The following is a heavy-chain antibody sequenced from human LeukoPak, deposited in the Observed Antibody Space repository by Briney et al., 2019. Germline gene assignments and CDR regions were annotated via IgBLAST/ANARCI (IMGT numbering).Heavy chain of an antibody. CDR1: GFTFSDYW. D-gene: IGHD3-10*01. CDR2: INTDGTYT. Sequence: QPGGSLRLSCAASGFTFSDYWMHWVRQAPGKGLVWVSRINTDGTYTSYADSVKGRFTISRDNAKNTVYLQMNSLRAEDTAVYYCARGITMVRGLRGDDYWGQGTVVTVSS. J-gene: IGHJ4*02. V-gene: IGHV3-74*01. CDR3: ARGITMVRGLRGDDY.